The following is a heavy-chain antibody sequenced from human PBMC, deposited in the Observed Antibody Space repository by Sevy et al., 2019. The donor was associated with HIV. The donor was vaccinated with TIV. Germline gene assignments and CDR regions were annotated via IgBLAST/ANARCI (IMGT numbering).Heavy chain of an antibody. V-gene: IGHV3-23*01. D-gene: IGHD3-16*01. CDR3: AKDSQGLGDYVWGSYPYNWFDP. Sequence: GGSLRLSCAASGFTFSSYAMSWVRQAPGKGLEWVSAISGSGGSTYYADSVKGRFTISRDNSKNTLYLQMNSLRAEDXXXXNCAKDSQGLGDYVWGSYPYNWFDPWGQGTLVTVSS. CDR1: GFTFSSYA. J-gene: IGHJ5*02. CDR2: ISGSGGST.